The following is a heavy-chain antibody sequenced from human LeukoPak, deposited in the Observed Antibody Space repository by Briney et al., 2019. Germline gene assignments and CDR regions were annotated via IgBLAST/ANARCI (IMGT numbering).Heavy chain of an antibody. D-gene: IGHD3-3*01. CDR1: GFSLSTSGVG. V-gene: IGHV2-5*01. Sequence: ESGPTLVNPTQTLTLTCTFSGFSLSTSGVGVGWIRQPPGKALEWLALIYWNDDKRYSPSLKSRLTITKDTSKNQVVLTMTNMDPVDTATYYCAHRQPPIFGVVTTWDDAFDIWGQGTMVTVSS. CDR2: IYWNDDK. CDR3: AHRQPPIFGVVTTWDDAFDI. J-gene: IGHJ3*02.